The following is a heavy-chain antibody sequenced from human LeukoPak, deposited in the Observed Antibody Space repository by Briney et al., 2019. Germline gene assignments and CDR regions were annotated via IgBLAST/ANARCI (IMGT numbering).Heavy chain of an antibody. D-gene: IGHD3-9*01. Sequence: PPGGSLRLSCAASGFTFSSYGMHWVRQAPGKGLEWVAVISYDGSNKYYADSVKGRFTISRDNSKNTLYLQMNSLRAEDTAVYYCAKDPNDILTGYYTGHFDYWGQGTLVTVSS. V-gene: IGHV3-30*18. J-gene: IGHJ4*02. CDR3: AKDPNDILTGYYTGHFDY. CDR2: ISYDGSNK. CDR1: GFTFSSYG.